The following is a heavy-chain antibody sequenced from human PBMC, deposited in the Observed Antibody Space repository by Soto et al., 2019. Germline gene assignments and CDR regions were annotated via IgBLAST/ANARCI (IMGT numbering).Heavy chain of an antibody. Sequence: GGSLRLSCAASGFTFSIYAMSWVRQAPGKGLEWVSAISGSGGSTYYADSVKGRFTISRDNSKNTLYLQMNSLRAEDTAVYYCGASGGYSSSWSDYWGQGTLVTVSS. CDR1: GFTFSIYA. J-gene: IGHJ4*02. D-gene: IGHD6-13*01. CDR2: ISGSGGST. CDR3: GASGGYSSSWSDY. V-gene: IGHV3-23*01.